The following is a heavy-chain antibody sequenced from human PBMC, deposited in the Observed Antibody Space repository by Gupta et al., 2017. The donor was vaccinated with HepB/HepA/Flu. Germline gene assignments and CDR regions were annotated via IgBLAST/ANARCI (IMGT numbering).Heavy chain of an antibody. CDR3: ARGLDDFWSGYYGY. CDR2: INHSGST. J-gene: IGHJ4*02. D-gene: IGHD3-3*01. CDR1: GGSFSGYY. V-gene: IGHV4-34*01. Sequence: QVQLQQWGAGLLKPSETLSLTCAVYGGSFSGYYWSWIRQPPGKGLEWIGEINHSGSTNYNPSLKSRVTISVDTSKNQFSPKLSSVTAADTAVYYCARGLDDFWSGYYGYWGQGTLVTVSS.